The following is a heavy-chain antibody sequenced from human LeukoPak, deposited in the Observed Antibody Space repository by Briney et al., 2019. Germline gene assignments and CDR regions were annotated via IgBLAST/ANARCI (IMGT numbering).Heavy chain of an antibody. J-gene: IGHJ4*02. CDR3: ARDWTTYYYDSSALGY. V-gene: IGHV3-48*02. D-gene: IGHD3-22*01. CDR2: ISSSSSTI. Sequence: GGSLRLSCAASGFTFSSYAMSWVRQAPGKGLEWVSYISSSSSTIYYADSVKGRFTISRDNAKNSLYLQMNSLRDEDTAVYYCARDWTTYYYDSSALGYWGQGTLVTVSS. CDR1: GFTFSSYA.